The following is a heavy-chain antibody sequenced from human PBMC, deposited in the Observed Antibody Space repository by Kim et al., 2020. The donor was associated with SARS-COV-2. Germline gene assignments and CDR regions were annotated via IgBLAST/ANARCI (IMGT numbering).Heavy chain of an antibody. CDR2: MNPNSGNT. V-gene: IGHV1-8*01. J-gene: IGHJ4*02. D-gene: IGHD2-15*01. CDR1: GYTFTSHD. CDR3: ARRVGGCSGGTCYWVDY. Sequence: ASVKFSCKASGYTFTSHDINWVRQATGQGLEWMGWMNPNSGNTGYAQKFQGRVTMTRNTSISTAYMELSSLRSEDTAVYYCARRVGGCSGGTCYWVDYWGKGTRVPVS.